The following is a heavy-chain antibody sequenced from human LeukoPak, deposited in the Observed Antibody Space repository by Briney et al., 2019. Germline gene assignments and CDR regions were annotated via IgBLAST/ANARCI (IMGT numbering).Heavy chain of an antibody. D-gene: IGHD6-13*01. V-gene: IGHV3-48*03. Sequence: GGSLRLSCAASGFTFSSYEMNWVRQAPGKGLEWVSYISSSGSTIYYADSVKGRFTIPRDNAKNSLYLQMNSLRAEDTAVYYCAKHSSSWYRPIDYWGQGTLVTVSS. CDR1: GFTFSSYE. CDR3: AKHSSSWYRPIDY. J-gene: IGHJ4*02. CDR2: ISSSGSTI.